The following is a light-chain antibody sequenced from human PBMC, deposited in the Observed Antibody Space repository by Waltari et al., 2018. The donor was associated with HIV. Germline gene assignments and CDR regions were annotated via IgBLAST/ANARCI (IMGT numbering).Light chain of an antibody. CDR1: SSDVGGYNY. J-gene: IGLJ1*01. CDR3: CSYAGSYTYV. V-gene: IGLV2-11*01. CDR2: DVN. Sequence: QSALTQPRSVSGSPGQSVTISCTGTSSDVGGYNYVSWYQQHPGKAPRLMIYDVNRRPSGGPGRFSGSKSGNTASRTISGLQAEDEADYYCCSYAGSYTYVFGTGTEVTVL.